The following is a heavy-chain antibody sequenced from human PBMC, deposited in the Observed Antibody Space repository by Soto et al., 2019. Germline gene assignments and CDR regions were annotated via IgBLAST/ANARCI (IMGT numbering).Heavy chain of an antibody. CDR2: ISAYNGNT. Sequence: ASVKVSCKASGYTFTSYGISWVRQAPGQGLEWMGWISAYNGNTNYAQKLQGRVTRTTDTSTSKAYMELRSLRSDDTAVYYGARGHMVGGYYLAYDAFDIWGQGTMVTVSS. CDR3: ARGHMVGGYYLAYDAFDI. V-gene: IGHV1-18*01. CDR1: GYTFTSYG. D-gene: IGHD3-22*01. J-gene: IGHJ3*02.